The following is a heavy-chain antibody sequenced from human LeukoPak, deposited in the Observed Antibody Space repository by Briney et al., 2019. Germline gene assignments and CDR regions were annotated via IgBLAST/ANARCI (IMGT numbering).Heavy chain of an antibody. V-gene: IGHV4-39*07. CDR2: IYYSGST. J-gene: IGHJ4*02. Sequence: PSETLSLTCTVSGGSISSSSYYWGWIRQPPGKGLEWIGSIYYSGSTYYNPSLKSRVTISVDTSKNQFSLKLSSVTAADTAVYYCASSHSSGWDYWFDYWGQGTLVTVSS. CDR3: ASSHSSGWDYWFDY. CDR1: GGSISSSSYY. D-gene: IGHD6-19*01.